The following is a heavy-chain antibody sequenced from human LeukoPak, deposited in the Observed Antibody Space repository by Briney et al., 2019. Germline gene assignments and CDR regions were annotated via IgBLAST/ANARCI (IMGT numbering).Heavy chain of an antibody. CDR3: AREVMAKRRAFDI. D-gene: IGHD2-8*01. CDR2: IYSDDRT. Sequence: GGSLRLSCAASGFTFSSYAMNWVRQAPGKGLEWVSVIYSDDRTYYADSVKGRFTISRHTSKKTLYLQMNSLRAEDTAVYYCAREVMAKRRAFDIWGQGTVVTVSS. CDR1: GFTFSSYA. J-gene: IGHJ3*02. V-gene: IGHV3-53*04.